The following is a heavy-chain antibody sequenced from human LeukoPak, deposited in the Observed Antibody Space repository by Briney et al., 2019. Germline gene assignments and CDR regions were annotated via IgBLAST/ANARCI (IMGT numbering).Heavy chain of an antibody. CDR2: IYSSGST. Sequence: SETLSLPCTVSGGSISSGSYCWSWIRQPAGKGLEWIGHIYSSGSTNYNPSLKSRVTISVDTSKNQFSLKLSSVTAADTAVYYCARVMVRGVITYKRVMDVWGKGTTVTISS. J-gene: IGHJ6*03. V-gene: IGHV4-61*09. CDR3: ARVMVRGVITYKRVMDV. D-gene: IGHD3-10*01. CDR1: GGSISSGSYC.